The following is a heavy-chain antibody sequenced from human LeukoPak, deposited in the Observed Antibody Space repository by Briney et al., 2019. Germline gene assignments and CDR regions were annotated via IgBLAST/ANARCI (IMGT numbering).Heavy chain of an antibody. Sequence: PGGSLRLSCAASGFTFSSYGMHWVRQAPGKGPEWVAFIRYDGSNKYYADSVKGRFTISRDNSKNTLYLQMNSLRAEDTAVYYCAKDLGGLHDWFDPWGQGTLATVSS. V-gene: IGHV3-30*02. CDR2: IRYDGSNK. CDR3: AKDLGGLHDWFDP. J-gene: IGHJ5*02. D-gene: IGHD3-16*01. CDR1: GFTFSSYG.